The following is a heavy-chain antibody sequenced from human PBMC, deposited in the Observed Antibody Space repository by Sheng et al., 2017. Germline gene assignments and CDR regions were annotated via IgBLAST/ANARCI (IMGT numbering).Heavy chain of an antibody. J-gene: IGHJ5*02. CDR2: INHSGST. CDR3: ARGRHRYCSSTSCYRWFYP. D-gene: IGHD2-2*02. Sequence: QVQLQQWGAGLLKPSETLSLTCAVYGGSFSGYYWSWIRQPPGKGLEWIGEINHSGSTNYNPSLKSRVTISVDTSKNQFSLKLSSVTAADTAVYYCARGRHRYCSSTSCYRWFYPWGQGTLVTVSS. CDR1: GGSFSGYY. V-gene: IGHV4-34*01.